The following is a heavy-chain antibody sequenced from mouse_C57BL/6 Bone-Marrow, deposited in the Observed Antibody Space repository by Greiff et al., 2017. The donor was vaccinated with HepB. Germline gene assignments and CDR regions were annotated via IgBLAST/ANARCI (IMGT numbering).Heavy chain of an antibody. Sequence: VQLQQSGPELVKPGASVKISCKASGYSFTGYYMNWVKQSPEKSLEWIGEINPSTGGTTYNQKFKAKATLTVDKSSSTAYMQLKSLTSEDSAVYYCARSWLLPFYAMDYWGQGTSVTVSS. V-gene: IGHV1-42*01. CDR1: GYSFTGYY. CDR2: INPSTGGT. J-gene: IGHJ4*01. D-gene: IGHD2-3*01. CDR3: ARSWLLPFYAMDY.